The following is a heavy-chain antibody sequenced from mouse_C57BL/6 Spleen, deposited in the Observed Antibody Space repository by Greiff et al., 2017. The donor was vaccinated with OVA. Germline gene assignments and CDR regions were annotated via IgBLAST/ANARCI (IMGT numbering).Heavy chain of an antibody. CDR1: GFSFNTYA. CDR2: IRSKSNNYAT. CDR3: VSLYDYDFYAMDY. Sequence: EVKLVESGGGLVQPKGSLKLSCAASGFSFNTYAMNWVRQAPGKGLEWVARIRSKSNNYATYYADSVKDRFTISRDDSESMLYLQMNKLKTEDTAMYYCVSLYDYDFYAMDYWGQGTSVTVSS. V-gene: IGHV10-1*01. J-gene: IGHJ4*01. D-gene: IGHD2-4*01.